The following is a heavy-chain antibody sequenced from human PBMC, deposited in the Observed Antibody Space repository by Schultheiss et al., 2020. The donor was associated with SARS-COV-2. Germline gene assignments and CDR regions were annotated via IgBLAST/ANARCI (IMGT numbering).Heavy chain of an antibody. Sequence: GGSLRLSCKASGYTFTSYYMHWVRQAPGQGLEWMGGIIPIFGTANYAQKFQGRVTMTRDTSTSTVYMELSSLRSEDTAVYYCARADIVGASTSGYYGMDVWGQGTTVTVSS. CDR2: IIPIFGTA. CDR3: ARADIVGASTSGYYGMDV. V-gene: IGHV1-46*03. CDR1: GYTFTSYY. D-gene: IGHD1-26*01. J-gene: IGHJ6*02.